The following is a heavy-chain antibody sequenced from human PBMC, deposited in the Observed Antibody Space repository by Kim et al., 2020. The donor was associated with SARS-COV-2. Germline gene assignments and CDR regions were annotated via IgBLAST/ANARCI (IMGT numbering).Heavy chain of an antibody. D-gene: IGHD3-3*01. J-gene: IGHJ4*02. V-gene: IGHV3-53*04. Sequence: GGSLRLSCAASGFTVSSNYMSWVRQAPGKGLEWVSVIYSGGSTYYADSVKGRFTISRHNSKNTLYLQMNSLRAEDTAVYYCARVRRITIFGVVTYYFDYWGQGTLVTVSS. CDR3: ARVRRITIFGVVTYYFDY. CDR2: IYSGGST. CDR1: GFTVSSNY.